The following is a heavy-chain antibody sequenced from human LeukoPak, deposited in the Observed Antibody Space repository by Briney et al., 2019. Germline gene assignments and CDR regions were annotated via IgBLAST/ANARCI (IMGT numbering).Heavy chain of an antibody. CDR1: GFTFSSYW. V-gene: IGHV3-7*01. Sequence: PGGSLRLSCAASGFTFSSYWMSWVRQSPGKGREGVANIKQDGSEKYYVDSVKGRFTISRDNAKNSLYLQMNSLRAEDTAVYYCARDWDGRTGTASQSPDAFDIWGQGTMVTVSS. CDR2: IKQDGSEK. J-gene: IGHJ3*02. D-gene: IGHD1-1*01. CDR3: ARDWDGRTGTASQSPDAFDI.